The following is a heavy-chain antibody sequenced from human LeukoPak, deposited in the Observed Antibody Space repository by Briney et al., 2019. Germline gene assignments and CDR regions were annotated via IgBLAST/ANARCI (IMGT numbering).Heavy chain of an antibody. Sequence: SVKVSCKASGGTFSSYAISWMRQAPGQGLEWMGGIIPIFGTANYAQKFQGRVTITADESTSTAYMELSSLRSEDTAVYYCASTYSSSWPHAFDIWGQGTMVTVS. CDR1: GGTFSSYA. CDR3: ASTYSSSWPHAFDI. CDR2: IIPIFGTA. J-gene: IGHJ3*02. D-gene: IGHD6-6*01. V-gene: IGHV1-69*13.